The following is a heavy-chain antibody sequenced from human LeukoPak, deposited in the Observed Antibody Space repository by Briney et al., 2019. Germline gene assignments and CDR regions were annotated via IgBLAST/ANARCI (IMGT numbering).Heavy chain of an antibody. CDR2: INSGGAT. D-gene: IGHD1-14*01. J-gene: IGHJ3*01. V-gene: IGHV3-53*01. CDR3: ARDPVPEF. Sequence: GGSLRLSCAASGFTVSSSYMNWVRQAPGKGLECVSVINSGGATDYADSVKGRFTIPRDNFKNTLYLQMNNLRAEDTAVYYCARDPVPEFWGQGTMVTVFS. CDR1: GFTVSSSY.